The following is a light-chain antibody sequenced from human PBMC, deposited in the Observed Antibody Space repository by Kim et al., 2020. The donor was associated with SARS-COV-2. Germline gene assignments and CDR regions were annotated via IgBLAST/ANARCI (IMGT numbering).Light chain of an antibody. V-gene: IGKV2-28*01. J-gene: IGKJ2*01. Sequence: DIVMTQSPLSLPVTPGEPASISCRSSQSLLHSNGYNYLDWYLQKPGQSPQLLIYLGSNRASGVPDRFSGSGSGTDFTLKISRVEAEDVGVYYCMQALQTPYPMYTFGQGTKLEI. CDR3: MQALQTPYPMYT. CDR2: LGS. CDR1: QSLLHSNGYNY.